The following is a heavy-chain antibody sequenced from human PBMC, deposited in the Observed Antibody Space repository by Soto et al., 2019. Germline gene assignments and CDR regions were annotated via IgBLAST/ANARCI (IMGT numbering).Heavy chain of an antibody. J-gene: IGHJ6*02. CDR2: MYHSGST. D-gene: IGHD2-15*01. Sequence: SESLTLSCTASGATVSSNSIYWGWMRPPPGQGLAWIGSMYHSGSTYFNPSLKSRVTLSVDTSKNQFSLKLSSVTAADTAVYYGTRVVVGAAKVYDYYYGMDVWGQGTTVTVSS. CDR1: GATVSSNSIY. CDR3: TRVVVGAAKVYDYYYGMDV. V-gene: IGHV4-39*01.